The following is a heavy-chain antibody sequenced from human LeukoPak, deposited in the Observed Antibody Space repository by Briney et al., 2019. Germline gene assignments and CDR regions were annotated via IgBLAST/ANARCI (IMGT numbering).Heavy chain of an antibody. V-gene: IGHV1-69*04. D-gene: IGHD3-22*01. CDR1: GGTFSSYT. Sequence: SVKVSCKASGGTFSSYTISWVGQAPGQGLEWMGRIIPILGIANYAQKFQGRVTITADKSTSTAYMELSSLRSEDTAVYYCARDDQNYYDSSGLGHYWGQGTLVTVSS. CDR3: ARDDQNYYDSSGLGHY. CDR2: IIPILGIA. J-gene: IGHJ4*02.